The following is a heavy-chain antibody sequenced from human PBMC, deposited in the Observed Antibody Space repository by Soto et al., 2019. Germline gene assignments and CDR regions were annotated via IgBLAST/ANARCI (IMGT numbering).Heavy chain of an antibody. CDR3: ARDTNGWSYFDY. CDR1: PGSHRRGGYY. Sequence: SLSLPCTVSPGSHRRGGYYLGWIPPPPGKGLEWSGYISYRGNTYYNPSLKSRVAISLDTSKNQFSLKLNSVTAADTAVYFCARDTNGWSYFDYWGQGTLVTVSS. V-gene: IGHV4-30-4*01. J-gene: IGHJ4*02. D-gene: IGHD6-19*01. CDR2: ISYRGNT.